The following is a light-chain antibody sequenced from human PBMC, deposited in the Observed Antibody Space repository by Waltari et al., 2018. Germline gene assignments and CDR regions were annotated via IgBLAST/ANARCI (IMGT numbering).Light chain of an antibody. CDR2: EGT. Sequence: QFALTQPAPVSGSPGRSFPFPCPGTAGDFGGYALFSWYQHHPGKAPKLMIYEGTQRPSGVSDRFSGSKSGNTASLTISGLQAEDEADYYCCSYVGDITWVFGGGTKLTVL. CDR3: CSYVGDITWV. J-gene: IGLJ3*02. CDR1: AGDFGGYAL. V-gene: IGLV2-23*01.